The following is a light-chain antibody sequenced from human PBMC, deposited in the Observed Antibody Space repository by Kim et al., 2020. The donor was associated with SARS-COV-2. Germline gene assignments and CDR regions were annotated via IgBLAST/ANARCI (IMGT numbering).Light chain of an antibody. V-gene: IGLV1-40*01. J-gene: IGLJ3*02. CDR2: VNS. Sequence: QSVLTQPPSVSGAPGQRVTISCTGSTSNIGAGYDVHWYQQFPGTAPKLLIYVNSDRPSGVPDRFSGSKSGTSASLAITGLQAEDEADYYCQSYDSSLSGWVFGGGTKLTVL. CDR3: QSYDSSLSGWV. CDR1: TSNIGAGYD.